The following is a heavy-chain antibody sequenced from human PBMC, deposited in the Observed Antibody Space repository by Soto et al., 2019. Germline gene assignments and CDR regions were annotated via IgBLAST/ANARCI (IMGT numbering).Heavy chain of an antibody. CDR2: ISGTGGSA. CDR1: GFTFSSYS. J-gene: IGHJ3*01. D-gene: IGHD6-19*01. V-gene: IGHV3-23*04. Sequence: EVQLVESGGGLVQPGGSLRLSCAASGFTFSSYSMNWVRQAPGKGLEWVAVISGTGGSASYADSVKGRFTISRDNSKDTMYLQMNSLRAEDTATYYCVKEGSGWNSRGSFDFWGRGTMVTVSS. CDR3: VKEGSGWNSRGSFDF.